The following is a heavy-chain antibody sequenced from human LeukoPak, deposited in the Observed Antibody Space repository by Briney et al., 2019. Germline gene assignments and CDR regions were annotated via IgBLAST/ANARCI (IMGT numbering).Heavy chain of an antibody. Sequence: ASVKVSCKASGYTFTGYYMHWVRQAPGQGLEWMGWINPNSGGTNYAQKFQGWVTMTRDTSISTAYMELSSLRSEDTAVYYCARGERSLEWLLSYDYWGQGTLVTVSS. CDR3: ARGERSLEWLLSYDY. CDR2: INPNSGGT. D-gene: IGHD3-3*01. V-gene: IGHV1-2*04. J-gene: IGHJ4*02. CDR1: GYTFTGYY.